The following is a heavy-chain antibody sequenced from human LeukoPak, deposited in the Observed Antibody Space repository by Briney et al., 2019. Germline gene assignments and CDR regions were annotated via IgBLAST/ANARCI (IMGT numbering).Heavy chain of an antibody. D-gene: IGHD1-26*01. Sequence: GASVKVSCKASGYTFTSYDINWVRQATGQGLEWMGWMNPNSGNTGYAQKFQGRVTMTRNTSISTAYMELSSLRSEDTAVYYCARERRSGTYYYFDYWGQGTLVTVSS. CDR2: MNPNSGNT. J-gene: IGHJ4*02. CDR3: ARERRSGTYYYFDY. V-gene: IGHV1-8*01. CDR1: GYTFTSYD.